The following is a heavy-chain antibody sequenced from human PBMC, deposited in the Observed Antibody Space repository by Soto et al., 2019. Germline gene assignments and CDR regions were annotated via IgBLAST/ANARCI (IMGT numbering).Heavy chain of an antibody. CDR3: ARGSGCSGGSCQKRYYYYYYMDV. D-gene: IGHD2-15*01. CDR2: IYYSGST. J-gene: IGHJ6*03. Sequence: QLQLQESGPGLVKPSETLSLTCTVSGGSISSSSYYWGWIRQPPGKGLEWIGSIYYSGSTYYNPSLKSRVTISVDTSKNQFSLKLSSVTAADTAVYYCARGSGCSGGSCQKRYYYYYYMDVWGKGTTVTVSS. CDR1: GGSISSSSYY. V-gene: IGHV4-39*01.